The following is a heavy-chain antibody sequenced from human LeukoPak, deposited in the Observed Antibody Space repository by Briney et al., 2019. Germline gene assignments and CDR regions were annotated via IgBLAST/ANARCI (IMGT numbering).Heavy chain of an antibody. CDR3: ARLGYCTGTSCGRDDLYFDY. CDR2: IFPGDSDT. J-gene: IGHJ4*02. Sequence: GESLKISCKGSGYSYTSYWIAWVRQMPGKGLEWMGIIFPGDSDTTYSPSFQGQVTISADKSISTAYLQWSSLRASDTAMYYCARLGYCTGTSCGRDDLYFDYWGQGTLVTVSS. CDR1: GYSYTSYW. D-gene: IGHD2-8*02. V-gene: IGHV5-51*01.